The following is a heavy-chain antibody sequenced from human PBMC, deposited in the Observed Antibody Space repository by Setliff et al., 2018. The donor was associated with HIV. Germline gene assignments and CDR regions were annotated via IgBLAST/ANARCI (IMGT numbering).Heavy chain of an antibody. J-gene: IGHJ4*02. Sequence: ASVKVSCKASGYTFISYGISWVRQAPGQGLEWMGWISPYSGGTNYAQKFQGRVTMTRDTSVSTAYMELSSLISEDTAVYYCARGDYGDYRVPYFFDYWGQGTLVTVSS. CDR3: ARGDYGDYRVPYFFDY. CDR2: ISPYSGGT. CDR1: GYTFISYG. D-gene: IGHD4-17*01. V-gene: IGHV1-2*02.